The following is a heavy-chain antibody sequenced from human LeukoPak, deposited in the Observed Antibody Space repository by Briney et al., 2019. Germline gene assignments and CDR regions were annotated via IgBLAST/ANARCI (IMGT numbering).Heavy chain of an antibody. CDR3: ARTKLNPVIPYYYYYMDV. Sequence: GGSLRLSCAASGFTFSSYSMNWVRQAPGKGLEWVSSISSSSSYIYYADSVKGRFTISRDNAKNSLYLQMNSLRAEDTAVYYCARTKLNPVIPYYYYYMDVWGKGTTVTVSS. J-gene: IGHJ6*03. CDR1: GFTFSSYS. D-gene: IGHD3-16*02. CDR2: ISSSSSYI. V-gene: IGHV3-21*01.